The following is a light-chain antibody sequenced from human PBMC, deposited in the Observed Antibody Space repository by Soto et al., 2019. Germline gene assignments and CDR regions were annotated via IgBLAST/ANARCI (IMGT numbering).Light chain of an antibody. J-gene: IGKJ1*01. Sequence: DIQMTQSPSSLSTSVGERVTITCQASQDISNSLNWYQQKPGKAPNLLIYEASKLQTGVPSRFSGSGSGTDFALTISSLQTEDFATYYCHQSYSTWTFGQGTKVDIK. CDR2: EAS. CDR1: QDISNS. V-gene: IGKV1-39*01. CDR3: HQSYSTWT.